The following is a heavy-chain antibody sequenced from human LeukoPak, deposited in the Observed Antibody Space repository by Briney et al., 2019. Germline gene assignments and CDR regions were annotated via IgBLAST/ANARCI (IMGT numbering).Heavy chain of an antibody. Sequence: SDPLSLICALYGRSFNGYYWSWLRQPPGKGLEGIGEINHWGSTNYDPSLKSRVTISVDTSKNQFSLKLSSVTAADTAVYYCARGPNVVVRYFDWLLSPPSRDVWGKGTTVTVSS. CDR3: ARGPNVVVRYFDWLLSPPSRDV. CDR2: INHWGST. D-gene: IGHD3-9*01. V-gene: IGHV4-34*01. J-gene: IGHJ6*04. CDR1: GRSFNGYY.